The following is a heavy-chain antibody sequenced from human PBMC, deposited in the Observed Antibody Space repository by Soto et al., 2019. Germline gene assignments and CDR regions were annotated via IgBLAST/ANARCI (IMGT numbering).Heavy chain of an antibody. CDR2: ISGSGGST. CDR3: AKVIRAVRGVIANYFGY. V-gene: IGHV3-23*01. J-gene: IGHJ4*02. CDR1: GFTFSSYA. D-gene: IGHD3-10*01. Sequence: GGSLRLSCAASGFTFSSYAMSWVRQAPGKGLEWVSAISGSGGSTYYADSVKGRFTISRDNSKNTLYLQMNSLRAEDTAVYYCAKVIRAVRGVIANYFGYWGQGTLVTVSS.